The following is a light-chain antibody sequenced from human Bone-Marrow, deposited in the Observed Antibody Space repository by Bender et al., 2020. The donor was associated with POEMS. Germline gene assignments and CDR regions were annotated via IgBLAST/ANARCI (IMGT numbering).Light chain of an antibody. Sequence: QSVLTQLPSVSGTPGQRVTISCSGSGSNIGGYPVNWYQQLPGTAPRLLIYTNNERPSGVPDRFSGSKSVNTASLTISGLQAEDEGDYFCSSYTNSRILFGGGTKLTVL. CDR3: SSYTNSRIL. V-gene: IGLV1-44*01. J-gene: IGLJ3*02. CDR2: TNN. CDR1: GSNIGGYP.